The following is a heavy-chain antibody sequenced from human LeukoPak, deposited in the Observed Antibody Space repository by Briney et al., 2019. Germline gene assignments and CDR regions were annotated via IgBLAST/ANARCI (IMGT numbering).Heavy chain of an antibody. Sequence: ASVKVSCKASGGTFSSYAISWVRQAPGQGLEWMGRIIPILGIANYPQKFQSRVTITADKSTSTAYMELSSLRSEDTAVYYCASETGEDSSGYYSDYWGQGTLVTVSS. D-gene: IGHD3-22*01. V-gene: IGHV1-69*04. CDR1: GGTFSSYA. CDR2: IIPILGIA. CDR3: ASETGEDSSGYYSDY. J-gene: IGHJ4*02.